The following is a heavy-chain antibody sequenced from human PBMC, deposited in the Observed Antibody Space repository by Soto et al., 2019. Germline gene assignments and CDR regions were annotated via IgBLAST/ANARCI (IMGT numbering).Heavy chain of an antibody. CDR1: GGSFSGYY. D-gene: IGHD4-4*01. J-gene: IGHJ6*03. CDR2: INHSGST. V-gene: IGHV4-34*01. CDR3: ARGDVGRLHHRYYYYMDV. Sequence: SETLSLTCAVYGGSFSGYYWSWIRQPPGKGLEWIGEINHSGSTNYNPSLKSRVTISVDTSKNQFSLKLSSVTAADTAVYYCARGDVGRLHHRYYYYMDVWGKGTTVTVSS.